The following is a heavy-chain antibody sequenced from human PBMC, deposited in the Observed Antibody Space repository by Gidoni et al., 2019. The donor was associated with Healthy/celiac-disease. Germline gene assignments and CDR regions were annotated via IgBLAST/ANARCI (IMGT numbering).Heavy chain of an antibody. J-gene: IGHJ3*02. CDR2: IWFDGSNI. V-gene: IGHV3-33*07. D-gene: IGHD2-2*01. CDR1: GFTCSRYG. Sequence: QVQLVVSGGGVVQPGRSLRLAWSASGFTCSRYGMYWGRQSPGKGLGGVAVIWFDGSNIYYADSVKVRFTSSRDNSKNTLYLQMNSLRAEDTAVYYCARDGRGGDIVVVPAAIYAFDIWGQGTMVTVSS. CDR3: ARDGRGGDIVVVPAAIYAFDI.